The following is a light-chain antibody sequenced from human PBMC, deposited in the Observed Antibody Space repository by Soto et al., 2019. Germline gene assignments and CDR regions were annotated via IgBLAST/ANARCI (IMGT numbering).Light chain of an antibody. V-gene: IGKV3-11*01. J-gene: IGKJ4*01. CDR2: DVS. CDR1: QSVSNS. Sequence: IVLTQSPVTLSSSSGERATLSCRASQSVSNSLAWYQQRPGQSPRLLIYDVSPRATGIPARFGGSGSGTDFTLTISSLETEDFAVYYCQQRTNWPLTFGRGTKVDNK. CDR3: QQRTNWPLT.